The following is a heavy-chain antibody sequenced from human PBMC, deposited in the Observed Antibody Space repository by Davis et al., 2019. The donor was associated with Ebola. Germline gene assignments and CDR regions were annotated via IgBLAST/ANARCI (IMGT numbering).Heavy chain of an antibody. CDR1: GYNFATQW. Sequence: GESLKISCKASGYNFATQWIGWVRQMPGKGLEWMGIIYPGDSDTRYGPSLHGQVTIAADKSITTAYLQWSSLKASDTAVYYCARCRSLGSYYYMDVWGNGTSVTVSS. CDR3: ARCRSLGSYYYMDV. CDR2: IYPGDSDT. D-gene: IGHD3-10*01. V-gene: IGHV5-51*06. J-gene: IGHJ6*03.